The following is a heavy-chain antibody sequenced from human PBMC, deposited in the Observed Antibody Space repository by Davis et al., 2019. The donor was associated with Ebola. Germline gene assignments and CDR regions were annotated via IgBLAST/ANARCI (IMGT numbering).Heavy chain of an antibody. CDR1: GFTFSFYD. CDR3: ASWWELLPGY. D-gene: IGHD1-26*01. Sequence: GESLKISCVASGFTFSFYDMNWVRQAPGKGLEWVSSISSTSSYIYYADSVKGRFTISRDNAKNSLYLQMNSLRAEDTAVYYCASWWELLPGYWGQGTLVTVSS. J-gene: IGHJ4*02. V-gene: IGHV3-21*01. CDR2: ISSTSSYI.